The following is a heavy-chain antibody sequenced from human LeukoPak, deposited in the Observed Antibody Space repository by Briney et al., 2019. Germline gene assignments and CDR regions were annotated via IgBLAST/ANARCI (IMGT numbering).Heavy chain of an antibody. CDR1: GFTFSSYA. J-gene: IGHJ4*02. D-gene: IGHD3-22*01. Sequence: PGGSLRLSCAASGFTFSSYAMSWVRQAPGKGLVWVSGINSDGSNTNYADSVKGRFTISRDNAKNSLYLQMNSLRAEDTAVYYCARGNHYYDSSGYSHWGQGTLVTVSS. V-gene: IGHV3-74*01. CDR2: INSDGSNT. CDR3: ARGNHYYDSSGYSH.